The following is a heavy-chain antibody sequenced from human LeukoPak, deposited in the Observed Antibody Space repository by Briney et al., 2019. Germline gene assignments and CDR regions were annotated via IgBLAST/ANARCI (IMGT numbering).Heavy chain of an antibody. D-gene: IGHD3-22*01. CDR1: GGSFSGYY. V-gene: IGHV4-34*01. CDR2: INHSGST. CDR3: ARGRSSGYYYYYYYMDV. J-gene: IGHJ6*03. Sequence: SETLSLTCAVYGGSFSGYYWSWIRQPPGKGLEWIGEINHSGSTNYNPSLKSRVTISVDTSKNQFSLKLSSVTAADTAAYYCARGRSSGYYYYYYYMDVWGKGTTVTVSS.